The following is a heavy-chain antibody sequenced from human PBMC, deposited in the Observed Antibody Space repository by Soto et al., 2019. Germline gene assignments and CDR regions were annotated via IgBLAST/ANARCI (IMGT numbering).Heavy chain of an antibody. Sequence: QVHMVQSGTEVKKPGSSVKVSCKSSGDTVSFYTINWVRQAPGLGLEWVGRINPIVSMSNYAQKIQCTVSMTADKSTSPASVQLRSLRTDDTAMYFCAATYGSGYRAFDYWGKGALVIVSS. CDR3: AATYGSGYRAFDY. V-gene: IGHV1-69*02. CDR2: INPIVSMS. CDR1: GDTVSFYT. D-gene: IGHD3-10*01. J-gene: IGHJ4*02.